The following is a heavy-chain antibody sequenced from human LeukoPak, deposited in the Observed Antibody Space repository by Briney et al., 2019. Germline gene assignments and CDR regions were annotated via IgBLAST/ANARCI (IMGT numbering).Heavy chain of an antibody. Sequence: PSETLSLTCTGSGASITKYYWSWIRQSAGKGLEWIGRIYSSGSSHSNPSLKSRGTMSLDTYKNQFSLGLSSVTAADTAVYYCARVRPNWNDGTFDYWGQGTLVTVSS. CDR3: ARVRPNWNDGTFDY. CDR1: GASITKYY. J-gene: IGHJ4*02. V-gene: IGHV4-4*07. CDR2: IYSSGSS. D-gene: IGHD1-1*01.